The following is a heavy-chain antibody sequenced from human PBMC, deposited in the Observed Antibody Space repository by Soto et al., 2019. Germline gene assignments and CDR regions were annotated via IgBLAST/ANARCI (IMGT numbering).Heavy chain of an antibody. Sequence: GGSLRLSCAVSGFICSSYDMSWVRQAPGKGLEWVSTILVGGSTHYEDSVRGRFTISRDTSKNTVYLQMSSLTAGDTAVYYCAKATATGGGAFEICGQGTMVT. CDR3: AKATATGGGAFEI. CDR1: GFICSSYD. J-gene: IGHJ3*02. CDR2: ILVGGST. V-gene: IGHV3-23*01. D-gene: IGHD2-8*02.